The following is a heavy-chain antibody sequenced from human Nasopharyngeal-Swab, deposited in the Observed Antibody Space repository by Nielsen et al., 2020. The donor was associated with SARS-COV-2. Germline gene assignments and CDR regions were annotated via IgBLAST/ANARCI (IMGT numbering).Heavy chain of an antibody. J-gene: IGHJ6*02. D-gene: IGHD2-2*01. CDR2: ISCSSSYI. Sequence: WIRQPPGKGLEWVSSISCSSSYIYYADSVKGRFTISRDNAKNSLYLQMNSLRAEDTAVYYCARGAVVVPAAIYYYYYGMDVWGQGTTVTVSS. CDR3: ARGAVVVPAAIYYYYYGMDV. V-gene: IGHV3-21*01.